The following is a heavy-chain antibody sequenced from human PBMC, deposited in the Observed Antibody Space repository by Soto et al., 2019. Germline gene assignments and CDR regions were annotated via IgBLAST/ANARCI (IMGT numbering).Heavy chain of an antibody. Sequence: GGSLRLSCAASGFTFSTYTMTWVRQAPGKGLERVSSVVGSGESTYYADSVKGRFTISRDNSKNTLYVQMNSLRAEDTAIYYCARVGMSYYDSSGERSYGMDVWGQGTTVTVSS. CDR3: ARVGMSYYDSSGERSYGMDV. CDR2: VVGSGEST. J-gene: IGHJ6*02. D-gene: IGHD3-22*01. V-gene: IGHV3-23*01. CDR1: GFTFSTYT.